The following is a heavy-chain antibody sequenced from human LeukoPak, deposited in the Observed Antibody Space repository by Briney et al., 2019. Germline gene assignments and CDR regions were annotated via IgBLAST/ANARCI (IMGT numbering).Heavy chain of an antibody. CDR3: AREAPVEMATIFDY. Sequence: PSETLSLTCTVSGGSISSYYWSWIRQPPGKGLEWIGYIYYSGSTNYNPSLKSRVTIPVDTSKNQFSLKLSSVTAADTAVYYCAREAPVEMATIFDYWGQGTLVTVSS. CDR1: GGSISSYY. CDR2: IYYSGST. D-gene: IGHD5-24*01. V-gene: IGHV4-59*01. J-gene: IGHJ4*02.